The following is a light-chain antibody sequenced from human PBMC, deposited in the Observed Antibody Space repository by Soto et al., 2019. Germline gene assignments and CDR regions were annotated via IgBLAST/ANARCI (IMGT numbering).Light chain of an antibody. Sequence: QSVLTQPPSVSEAPGQRVTISCTGSSSNIGAGYEAHWYQQVPGTAPKLLIYENNNRSSAVPDRFSGSKSGTSASLAITGLQAEDEAEYYCQSYDSSLSGYVFGTGTKLTVL. CDR3: QSYDSSLSGYV. CDR2: ENN. J-gene: IGLJ1*01. V-gene: IGLV1-40*01. CDR1: SSNIGAGYE.